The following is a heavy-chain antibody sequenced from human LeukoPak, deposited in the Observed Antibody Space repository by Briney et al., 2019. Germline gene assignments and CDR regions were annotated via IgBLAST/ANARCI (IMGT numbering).Heavy chain of an antibody. J-gene: IGHJ2*01. Sequence: SGTLSLTCAVSGGSISSSNWWSWVRQPPGKGLEWIGEIYHSGSANYNPSLKSRVTISVDKSKNQFSLKLSSVTAADTAVYYCARWSGVVGTARGWYFDLWGRGSPVTVSS. D-gene: IGHD1-26*01. CDR2: IYHSGSA. CDR1: GGSISSSNW. CDR3: ARWSGVVGTARGWYFDL. V-gene: IGHV4-4*02.